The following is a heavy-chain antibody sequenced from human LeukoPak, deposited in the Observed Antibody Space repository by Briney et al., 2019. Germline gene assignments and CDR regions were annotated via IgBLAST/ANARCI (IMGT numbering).Heavy chain of an antibody. J-gene: IGHJ5*02. CDR3: ARTSLGGAWFDP. V-gene: IGHV4-4*07. Sequence: NSSETLSLTCTVSGGSISSYYWSWIRQPAGKGLEWIGRIYTNGSTYYNPSLKSRVTISVDTSKNQFSLKLSSVTAADTAVYYCARTSLGGAWFDPWGQGTLVTVSS. CDR1: GGSISSYY. CDR2: IYTNGST. D-gene: IGHD3-10*01.